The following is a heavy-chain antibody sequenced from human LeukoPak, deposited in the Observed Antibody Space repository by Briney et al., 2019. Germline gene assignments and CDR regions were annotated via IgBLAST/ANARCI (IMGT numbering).Heavy chain of an antibody. CDR2: INHSGST. J-gene: IGHJ4*02. CDR1: GGSFSGYY. V-gene: IGHV4-34*01. Sequence: PSETLSLACAVYGGSFSGYYWSWIRQPPGKGLEWIGEINHSGSTNYNPSLKSRVTISVDTSKNQFSLKLSSVTAADTAVYYCARHDPYPSQIVVAGTGFDYWGQGTLVTVSS. D-gene: IGHD6-19*01. CDR3: ARHDPYPSQIVVAGTGFDY.